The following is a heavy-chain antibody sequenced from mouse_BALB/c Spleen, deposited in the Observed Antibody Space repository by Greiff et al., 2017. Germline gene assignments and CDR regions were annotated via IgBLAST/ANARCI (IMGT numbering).Heavy chain of an antibody. Sequence: EVKLMESGPSLVKPSQTLSLTCSVTGDSITSGYWNWIRKFPGNKLEYMGYISYSGSTYYNPSLKSRISITRDTSKNQYYLQLNSVTTEDTATYYCASGDGNHRGFAYWGQGTLVTVSA. J-gene: IGHJ3*01. CDR3: ASGDGNHRGFAY. V-gene: IGHV3-8*02. D-gene: IGHD2-1*01. CDR1: GDSITSGY. CDR2: ISYSGST.